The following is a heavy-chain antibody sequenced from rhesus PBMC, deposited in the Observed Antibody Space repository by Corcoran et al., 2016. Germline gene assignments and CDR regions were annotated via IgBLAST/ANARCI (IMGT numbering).Heavy chain of an antibody. CDR2: INSGGGST. Sequence: EVQLVETGGGLVQPGGSLKLSCAASGFTFSSYGMSWVRQAPGKGLEWVSAINSGGGSTYYADSVKGRCTISRDNSKNTLSLQMNSLRAEDTAVYYCAKARYYSSWSLVYWGQGVLVTVSS. J-gene: IGHJ4*01. V-gene: IGHV3S5*01. CDR1: GFTFSSYG. CDR3: AKARYYSSWSLVY. D-gene: IGHD6-13*01.